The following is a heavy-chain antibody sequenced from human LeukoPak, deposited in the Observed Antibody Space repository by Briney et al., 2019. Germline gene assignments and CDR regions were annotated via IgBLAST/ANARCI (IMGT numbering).Heavy chain of an antibody. CDR2: IYYSGST. J-gene: IGHJ4*02. Sequence: SQTLSLTCTVSGGSISSGDYYWSWIRQPPGKGLEWIGYIYYSGSTYYNPSLKSRVTISVDTSKNQFSLKLSSVTAADTAVYYCASYYDYYGSGSYYNDGYYFDYWGQGTLVTISS. D-gene: IGHD3-10*01. CDR1: GGSISSGDYY. V-gene: IGHV4-30-4*01. CDR3: ASYYDYYGSGSYYNDGYYFDY.